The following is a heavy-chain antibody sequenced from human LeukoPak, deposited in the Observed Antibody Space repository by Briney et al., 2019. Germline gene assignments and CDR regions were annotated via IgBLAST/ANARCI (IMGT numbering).Heavy chain of an antibody. CDR3: TRGPHYDFWSGYYFDY. V-gene: IGHV3-49*04. Sequence: PGGSLRLSCTASAFIFGDYAMSWVRQVPGKGLEWVGFIRSKGYGGTIEYAASVKGRFTISRDDSKSIAYLQMNSLKTEDTAVYYCTRGPHYDFWSGYYFDYWGQGTLVTVSS. CDR2: IRSKGYGGTI. CDR1: AFIFGDYA. D-gene: IGHD3-3*01. J-gene: IGHJ4*02.